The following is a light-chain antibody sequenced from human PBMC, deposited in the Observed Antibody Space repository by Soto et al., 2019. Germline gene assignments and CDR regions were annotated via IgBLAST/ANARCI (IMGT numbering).Light chain of an antibody. CDR1: QSVSNN. V-gene: IGKV3-15*01. Sequence: EIMMTQSPVTLSVSPGERATLSCRASQSVSNNLAWYQQKPGQAPRLLIYAVSSRPTGIPARFSGSGSGTEFTLTINSLQSEDFAVYYCQQYNNWPPTWTFGQGTKVDIK. CDR2: AVS. CDR3: QQYNNWPPTWT. J-gene: IGKJ1*01.